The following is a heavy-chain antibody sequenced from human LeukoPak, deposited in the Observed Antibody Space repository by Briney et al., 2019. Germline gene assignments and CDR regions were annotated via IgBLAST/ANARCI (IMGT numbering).Heavy chain of an antibody. J-gene: IGHJ6*03. CDR1: GFTFSSYS. Sequence: GGSLRLSCAASGFTFSSYSMNWVRQAPGKGLEWVSSISSSSSYIYYADSVKGRFTISRDNAKNSLYLQMNSLRAEDTAVYYCARYAGYCSSTIFYYMDVWGKGTTVTVSS. V-gene: IGHV3-21*01. CDR3: ARYAGYCSSTIFYYMDV. D-gene: IGHD2-2*01. CDR2: ISSSSSYI.